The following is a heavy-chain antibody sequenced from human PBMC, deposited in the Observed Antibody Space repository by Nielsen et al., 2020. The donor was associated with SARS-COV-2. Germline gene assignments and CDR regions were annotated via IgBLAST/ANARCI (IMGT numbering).Heavy chain of an antibody. CDR1: GGSISRYY. D-gene: IGHD3-9*01. V-gene: IGHV4-59*01. Sequence: SETLSLTCTVSGGSISRYYWSWIRQPPGKGLEWIGYIYYSGSTNYNPSLKSRVTISVDTSKNQLSLKLSSVTAADTAVYYCARARKYYDILTGYYYYYGMDVWGQGTTVTVSS. J-gene: IGHJ6*02. CDR2: IYYSGST. CDR3: ARARKYYDILTGYYYYYGMDV.